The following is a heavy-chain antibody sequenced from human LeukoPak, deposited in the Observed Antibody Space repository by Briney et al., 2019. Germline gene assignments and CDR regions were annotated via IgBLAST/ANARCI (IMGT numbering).Heavy chain of an antibody. CDR2: IWYDGSDK. CDR3: ARVGCTGGSCLAYNYYAMDV. Sequence: PGGSLRLSCAAFGFTFNTYGMNWVRQATGKGLEWGAIIWYDGSDKYYADSVKGRFTLSRDNSKNTLYLQMNSLRAEDTAVYYCARVGCTGGSCLAYNYYAMDVWGQGTTVTVSS. CDR1: GFTFNTYG. J-gene: IGHJ6*02. V-gene: IGHV3-33*01. D-gene: IGHD2-15*01.